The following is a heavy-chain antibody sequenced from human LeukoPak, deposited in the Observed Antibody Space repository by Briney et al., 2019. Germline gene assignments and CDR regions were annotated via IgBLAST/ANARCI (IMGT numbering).Heavy chain of an antibody. Sequence: PGGSLRLSCAASGFTFSSYWMHWVRQAPGKGLVWVSRINSDGSSTSYADSVKGRFTISRDNAKNTLYLQMNSLRAEDTAVYYCARVYDFWSGIIDYCGQGTLVTVSS. CDR2: INSDGSST. D-gene: IGHD3-3*01. CDR3: ARVYDFWSGIIDY. CDR1: GFTFSSYW. J-gene: IGHJ4*02. V-gene: IGHV3-74*01.